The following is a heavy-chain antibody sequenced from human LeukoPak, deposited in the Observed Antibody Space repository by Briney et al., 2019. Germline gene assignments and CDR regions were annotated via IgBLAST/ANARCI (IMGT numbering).Heavy chain of an antibody. J-gene: IGHJ4*02. CDR3: ARDRLFGNLPDY. CDR1: GFTFSSYE. CDR2: ISSSGSSI. Sequence: GGSLRLSCAASGFTFSSYEMNWVRQAPGKGLEWISYISSSGSSISYADSVKGRFTISRDNAKNSLNLQMNSLRAEDTAVYYCARDRLFGNLPDYWGQGTLVTVSS. V-gene: IGHV3-48*03. D-gene: IGHD1-7*01.